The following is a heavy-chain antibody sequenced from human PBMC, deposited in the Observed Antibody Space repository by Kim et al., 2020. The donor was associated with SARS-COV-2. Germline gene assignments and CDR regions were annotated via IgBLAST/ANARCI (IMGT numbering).Heavy chain of an antibody. CDR1: GYTFTNYG. D-gene: IGHD5-12*01. V-gene: IGHV1-18*01. Sequence: ASVKVSCKASGYTFTNYGISWVRQAPGQGLEWMGWISGYNGNTDYTQKLQGRVTLTTDTSTSTVFMELRSLRSDDTAVYYCARVWVRGYGRPQDYWGQGTLVSVSS. J-gene: IGHJ4*02. CDR2: ISGYNGNT. CDR3: ARVWVRGYGRPQDY.